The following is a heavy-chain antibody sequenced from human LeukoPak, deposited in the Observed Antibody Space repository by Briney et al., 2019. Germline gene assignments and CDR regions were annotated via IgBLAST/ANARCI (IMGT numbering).Heavy chain of an antibody. V-gene: IGHV3-53*01. J-gene: IGHJ4*02. CDR1: GFSVSDNS. CDR2: IYSGTT. D-gene: IGHD6-19*01. CDR3: ARVIAVAGSQLDY. Sequence: GGSLRLSCTVSGFSVSDNSMSWVRQAPGKGLEWVSFIYSGTTHYSDSVKGRFTISRDNAKNSLYLQMNSLRAEDTAVYYCARVIAVAGSQLDYWGQGTLVTVSS.